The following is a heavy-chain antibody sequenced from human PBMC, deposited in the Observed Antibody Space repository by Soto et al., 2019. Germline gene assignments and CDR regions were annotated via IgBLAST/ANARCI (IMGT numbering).Heavy chain of an antibody. J-gene: IGHJ6*02. CDR3: ARDGAVAGKRYCYGMDV. Sequence: EVQLVESGGGLVQPGESLRLSCAASGFTFSSYAMNWVRQAPGKGLEWVSFISNSGSVIKYADSVKGRFTISRDYAKNSLFLHMNSLSAEDTAVYYCARDGAVAGKRYCYGMDVWGQGTTVTVSS. CDR2: ISNSGSVI. V-gene: IGHV3-48*01. CDR1: GFTFSSYA. D-gene: IGHD6-19*01.